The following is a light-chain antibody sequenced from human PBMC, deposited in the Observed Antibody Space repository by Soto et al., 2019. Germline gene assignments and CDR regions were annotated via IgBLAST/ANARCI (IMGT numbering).Light chain of an antibody. CDR3: LQYNSYPYT. V-gene: IGKV1-9*01. Sequence: DIQLTQSPSFLSASLGDRVTITCRASQGIGSYLAWYQQKPGKAPRLLIYAASTLQSGVPSRFSGSGSDTEFTLTISSLQPEDFATYYCLQYNSYPYTFGQGTKLEIK. J-gene: IGKJ2*01. CDR1: QGIGSY. CDR2: AAS.